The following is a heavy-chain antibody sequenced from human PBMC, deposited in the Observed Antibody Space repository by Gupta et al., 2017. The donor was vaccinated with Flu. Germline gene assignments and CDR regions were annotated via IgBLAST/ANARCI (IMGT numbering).Heavy chain of an antibody. Sequence: EVQLVESGGGLVQPGESLRLSCAASGFTLSSYDMSWVRQAPGRGLEWVSFISSSGVTYYGDPVRGRFTISRDNAKNSLYLQMSGLRDEDTAVYYCATGHWAKWGQGTLVTVSS. D-gene: IGHD3-16*01. V-gene: IGHV3-48*03. J-gene: IGHJ4*02. CDR3: ATGHWAK. CDR2: ISSSGVT. CDR1: GFTLSSYD.